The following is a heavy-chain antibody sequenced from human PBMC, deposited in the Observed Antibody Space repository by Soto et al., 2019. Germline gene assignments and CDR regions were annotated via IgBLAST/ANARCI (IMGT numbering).Heavy chain of an antibody. J-gene: IGHJ4*02. CDR2: ISAYNGNT. V-gene: IGHV1-18*01. D-gene: IGHD3-3*01. CDR3: ARDRSISGEYYDFWSGYYNFDY. Sequence: ASVKVSCKASGYTFTSYCISWVRQAPGQGLEWMGWISAYNGNTNYAQKLQGRVTMTTDTSTSTAYMELRSLRSDGTAVYYCARDRSISGEYYDFWSGYYNFDYWGQGTLVTVS. CDR1: GYTFTSYC.